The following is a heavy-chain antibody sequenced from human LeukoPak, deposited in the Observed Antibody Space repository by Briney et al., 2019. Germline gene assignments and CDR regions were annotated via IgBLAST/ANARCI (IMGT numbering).Heavy chain of an antibody. V-gene: IGHV4-39*01. D-gene: IGHD4-23*01. CDR1: GGSISSSNYY. Sequence: SGTLSLTCAVSGGSISSSNYYWGWIRQPPGKGLEWIGSIHYSGSTYYNPSLESRVTISVDTSKNQFSLRLSSVTAADTAVYYCARDYGGNSGGYYYGMDVWGQGTTVTVSS. CDR3: ARDYGGNSGGYYYGMDV. CDR2: IHYSGST. J-gene: IGHJ6*02.